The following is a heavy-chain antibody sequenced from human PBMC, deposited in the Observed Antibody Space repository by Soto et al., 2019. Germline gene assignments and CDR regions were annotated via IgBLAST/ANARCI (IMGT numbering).Heavy chain of an antibody. J-gene: IGHJ4*02. CDR3: ARVPCGGDCYSDYYFDY. CDR2: IWYDGSNK. Sequence: PGGSLRLSCAASGFTFSSYGMHWVRQAPGKGLEWVAVIWYDGSNKYYADSVKGRFTISRDNSKNTLYLQMNSLRAEDTAVYYCARVPCGGDCYSDYYFDYWGQGTLVTVSS. CDR1: GFTFSSYG. V-gene: IGHV3-33*08. D-gene: IGHD2-21*02.